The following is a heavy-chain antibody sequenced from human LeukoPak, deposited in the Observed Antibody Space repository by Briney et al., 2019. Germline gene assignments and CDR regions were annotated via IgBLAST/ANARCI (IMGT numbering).Heavy chain of an antibody. CDR1: GFTVSSNY. Sequence: GGSLRLSCAASGFTVSSNYRSWVRQAGGKGLEWVSAISGSGGSTYYADSVKGRFTISRDNSKNTLYLQMSSLRDDDTAVYYCAKPKDNSLYCFDYWGQGTLVTVSS. D-gene: IGHD1-20*01. J-gene: IGHJ4*02. CDR2: ISGSGGST. CDR3: AKPKDNSLYCFDY. V-gene: IGHV3-23*01.